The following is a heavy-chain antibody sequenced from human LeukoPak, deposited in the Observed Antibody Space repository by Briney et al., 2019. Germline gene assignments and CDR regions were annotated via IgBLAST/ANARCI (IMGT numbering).Heavy chain of an antibody. V-gene: IGHV3-74*01. CDR3: ARDLAIQRITMIDGGWNWFDP. J-gene: IGHJ5*02. CDR1: GFTFSSYW. CDR2: INSDGSNT. Sequence: PGGSLRLSCAASGFTFSSYWMHWVRQAPGKGLVWASRINSDGSNTNYADSVKGRFTISRDNAKNTLYLQMNSLRAEDTAVYYCARDLAIQRITMIDGGWNWFDPWGQGTLVTVSS. D-gene: IGHD3-22*01.